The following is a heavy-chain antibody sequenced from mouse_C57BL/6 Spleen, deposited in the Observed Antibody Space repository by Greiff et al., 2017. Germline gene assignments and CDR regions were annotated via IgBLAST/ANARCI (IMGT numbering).Heavy chain of an antibody. D-gene: IGHD1-1*01. Sequence: QVQLQQPGAELVKPGASVKLSCKASGYTFTSYWMTWVKQRPGQGLEWIGMIHPNSGSTNYNEKFKSKATLTVDKSSSTAYMQLSILTSEDSAVYYCASTTVEVDYWGQGTTLTVSS. CDR1: GYTFTSYW. V-gene: IGHV1-64*01. CDR2: IHPNSGST. J-gene: IGHJ2*01. CDR3: ASTTVEVDY.